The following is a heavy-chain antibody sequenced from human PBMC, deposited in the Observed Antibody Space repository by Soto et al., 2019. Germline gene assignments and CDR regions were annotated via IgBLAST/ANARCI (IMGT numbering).Heavy chain of an antibody. D-gene: IGHD2-8*01. CDR3: VRDNGGTFDY. J-gene: IGHJ4*02. V-gene: IGHV3-11*05. Sequence: QVQLVESGGGLVKPGGSLRLSCAASGFSFSDYYMAWIRQAPGKGLEWVSYISRSSTSTNFADSVKGRFTISRDNAKNSLYLQMHSLRAEDTAVYYCVRDNGGTFDYWGQGTLVTVSS. CDR1: GFSFSDYY. CDR2: ISRSSTST.